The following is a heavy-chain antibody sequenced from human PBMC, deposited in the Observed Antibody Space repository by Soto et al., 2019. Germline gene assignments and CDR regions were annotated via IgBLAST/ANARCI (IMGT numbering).Heavy chain of an antibody. V-gene: IGHV3-30*18. CDR1: GFSFNTYA. J-gene: IGHJ4*02. CDR2: ISHDGSIK. D-gene: IGHD3-3*01. Sequence: QVQLVESGGGVVQPGRSLRISCAASGFSFNTYAMHWVRQAPGKGLEWVAVISHDGSIKNYAESVAGRFIVFRDNSNNKLVLQMESLKPDDTAVYYCAKALGFAYFWRGLEYLGQGTLVTVAS. CDR3: AKALGFAYFWRGLEY.